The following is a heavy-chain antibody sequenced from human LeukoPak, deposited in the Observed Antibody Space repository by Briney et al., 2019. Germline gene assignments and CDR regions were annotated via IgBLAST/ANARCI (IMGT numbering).Heavy chain of an antibody. J-gene: IGHJ4*02. CDR1: GFTFSSYA. CDR3: ARTHIPQYDFWTASI. D-gene: IGHD3-3*01. V-gene: IGHV3-21*01. CDR2: ISSISTYT. Sequence: GGSLRLSCAASGFTFSSYAMSWVRQAPGKGPEWVSSISSISTYTHYADAVKGRFTISRDNTKNSLYLQMNSLRVEDTAVYYCARTHIPQYDFWTASIWGQGTLVAVSS.